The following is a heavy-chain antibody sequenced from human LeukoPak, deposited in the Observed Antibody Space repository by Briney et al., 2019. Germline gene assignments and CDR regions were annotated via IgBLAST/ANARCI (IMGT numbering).Heavy chain of an antibody. V-gene: IGHV4-34*01. CDR3: ARHEGTDFWSGRKGGWFDP. Sequence: SETLSLTCAVYGGSFSGYYWSWIRQPPGKGLEWIGEINHSGSTNYNPSLKSRVTISVDTSKNQFSLKLSSVTAADTAVYYCARHEGTDFWSGRKGGWFDPWGQGTLVTVSS. D-gene: IGHD3-3*01. CDR2: INHSGST. CDR1: GGSFSGYY. J-gene: IGHJ5*02.